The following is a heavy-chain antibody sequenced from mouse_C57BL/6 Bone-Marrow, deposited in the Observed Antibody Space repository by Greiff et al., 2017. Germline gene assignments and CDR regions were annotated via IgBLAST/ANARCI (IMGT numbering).Heavy chain of an antibody. Sequence: QVQLQQPGAELVKPGASVKLSCKASGYTFTSYWMHWVKQRPGQGLEWIGMIHPNSGSTNYNEKFKSKATLTVDKSSSTAYMQLSSLTAEDSAVYYCAGCSPYAMDYWGQGTSVTVSS. CDR2: IHPNSGST. CDR3: AGCSPYAMDY. J-gene: IGHJ4*01. V-gene: IGHV1-64*01. CDR1: GYTFTSYW. D-gene: IGHD3-3*01.